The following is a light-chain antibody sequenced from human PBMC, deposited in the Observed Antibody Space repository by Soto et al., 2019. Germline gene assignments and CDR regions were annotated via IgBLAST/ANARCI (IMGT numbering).Light chain of an antibody. J-gene: IGKJ4*01. CDR3: QQYDSWPPLT. Sequence: EIVMTQSPAILSLSSGERATLSCRASQRVDSSLAWYQQTPGQAPRLLIHGASTRAPGVPARFSGSGSGAEFTLTISSLQSEDFAVYYCQQYDSWPPLTFGGGTKVDIK. CDR2: GAS. CDR1: QRVDSS. V-gene: IGKV3-15*01.